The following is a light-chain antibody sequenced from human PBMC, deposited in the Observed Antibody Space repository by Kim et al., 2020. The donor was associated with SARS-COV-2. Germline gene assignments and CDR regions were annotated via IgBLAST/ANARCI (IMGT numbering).Light chain of an antibody. V-gene: IGLV2-14*03. CDR1: SSDVGGYNY. CDR3: SSYTSSSTPVV. J-gene: IGLJ2*01. Sequence: QSITISCTGTSSDVGGYNYVSWYQQHPGKAPKLMIYDVSNRPSGVSNRFSGPKSGNTASLTISGLQAEDEADYYCSSYTSSSTPVVFGGGTQLTVL. CDR2: DVS.